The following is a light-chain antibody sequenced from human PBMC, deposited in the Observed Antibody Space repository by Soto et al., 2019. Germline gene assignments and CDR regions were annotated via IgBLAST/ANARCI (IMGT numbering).Light chain of an antibody. CDR3: QQSYSTPPIT. CDR2: AAS. CDR1: QSTSSY. Sequence: DIQITKHPSSPSASVGERVTITFRAKQSTSSYLNWYQQKTGKAPKLLIYAASSLQSGVPSRFSGSGSGTDFTLTISSLQPEDFATYYCQQSYSTPPITFGQGTRLEIK. J-gene: IGKJ5*01. V-gene: IGKV1-39*01.